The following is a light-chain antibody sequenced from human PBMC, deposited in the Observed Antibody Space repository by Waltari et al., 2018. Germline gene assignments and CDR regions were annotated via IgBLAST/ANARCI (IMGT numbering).Light chain of an antibody. J-gene: IGKJ1*01. Sequence: EIVLTQSPGTLSLSPGERATLSCRASQTITTFYLAWYQQKPGQAPTLLIYGASSRATGIPDRFSGSGSGTDFTLTITRLEPEYFAVYYCQHYNTSRWTLGQGTKVEIK. CDR3: QHYNTSRWT. CDR1: QTITTFY. V-gene: IGKV3-20*01. CDR2: GAS.